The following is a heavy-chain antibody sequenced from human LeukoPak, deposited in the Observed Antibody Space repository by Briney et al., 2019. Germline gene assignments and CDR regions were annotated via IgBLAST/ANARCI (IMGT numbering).Heavy chain of an antibody. Sequence: GGSLRLSCAASGFTFSSYSMNWVRQAPGKGLEWVSSISGSSSYIYYAGSVKGRFTISRHNAKNSLYLQMNGLRAEDTAVYYCAREGRTSGYGDDYWGQGTLVTVSS. CDR2: ISGSSSYI. J-gene: IGHJ4*02. CDR3: AREGRTSGYGDDY. CDR1: GFTFSSYS. D-gene: IGHD5-12*01. V-gene: IGHV3-21*01.